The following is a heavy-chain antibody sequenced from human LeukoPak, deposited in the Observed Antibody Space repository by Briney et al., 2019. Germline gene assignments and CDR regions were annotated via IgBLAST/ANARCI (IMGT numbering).Heavy chain of an antibody. CDR2: ISGSGGST. V-gene: IGHV3-23*01. CDR3: ARGVPYDSWSGPHYSDY. Sequence: GGSLRLSCAASGFTFSSNAMSWVRQAPGKGLEWVSAISGSGGSTYYADSVKGRFTISRDNSKNTLYLQINSLRAEDTAVYYCARGVPYDSWSGPHYSDYWGQGTLVTVSS. J-gene: IGHJ4*02. D-gene: IGHD3-3*01. CDR1: GFTFSSNA.